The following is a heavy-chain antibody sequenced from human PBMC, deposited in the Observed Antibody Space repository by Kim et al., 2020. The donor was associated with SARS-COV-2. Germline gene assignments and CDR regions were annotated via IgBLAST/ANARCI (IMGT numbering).Heavy chain of an antibody. D-gene: IGHD3-9*01. V-gene: IGHV4-34*01. J-gene: IGHJ2*01. CDR3: ARAAPHYDILTGGRTAKTGHWYFDL. CDR1: GGSFSGYY. Sequence: SETLSLTCAVYGGSFSGYYWSWIRQPPGKGLEWIGEINHSGSTNYNPSLKSRVTISVDTSKNQFSLKLSSVTAADTAVYYCARAAPHYDILTGGRTAKTGHWYFDLWGRGTLVTVSS. CDR2: INHSGST.